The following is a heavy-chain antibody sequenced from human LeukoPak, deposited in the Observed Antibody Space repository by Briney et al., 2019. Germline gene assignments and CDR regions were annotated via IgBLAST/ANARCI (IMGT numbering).Heavy chain of an antibody. D-gene: IGHD3-16*01. V-gene: IGHV3-23*01. J-gene: IGHJ4*02. CDR1: GFTFSTTA. Sequence: GGSLRLSCAASGFTFSTTAMAWVRQVPGKGLELVSGFGGTGDIHYADSVRGRFTISRDDSKGILYLQMDSLRAEDTAVYYCAKDVLRWAFDYWGQGTLVTVSS. CDR2: FGGTGDI. CDR3: AKDVLRWAFDY.